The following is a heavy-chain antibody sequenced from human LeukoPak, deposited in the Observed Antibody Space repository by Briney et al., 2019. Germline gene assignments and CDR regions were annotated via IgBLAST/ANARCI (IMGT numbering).Heavy chain of an antibody. CDR1: GGTFSSYA. CDR3: ARPPMVRGVNWFDL. V-gene: IGHV1-69*06. CDR2: IIPIFGTA. J-gene: IGHJ5*02. Sequence: SVKVSCKASGGTFSSYAISWVRQAPGQGLEWMGGIIPIFGTANYAQKFQGRVTITADKSTSTAYTELSRLRSDDTAVYYCARPPMVRGVNWFDLWGQGTLVTVSS. D-gene: IGHD3-10*01.